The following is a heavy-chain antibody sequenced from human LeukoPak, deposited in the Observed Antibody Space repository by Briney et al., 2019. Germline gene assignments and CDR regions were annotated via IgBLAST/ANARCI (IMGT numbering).Heavy chain of an antibody. V-gene: IGHV3-23*01. J-gene: IGHJ4*02. CDR2: ITGSGGST. CDR3: AKGLSVASSFFDY. CDR1: GFTFSSNA. D-gene: IGHD2-15*01. Sequence: GGSLRLSCAASGFTFSSNAMSWVRQAPGKGLEWVSYITGSGGSTLYADSVKGRFTVSRDNSKNTLYLQMNSLRAEDTAVYYRAKGLSVASSFFDYWGQGTLVTVSS.